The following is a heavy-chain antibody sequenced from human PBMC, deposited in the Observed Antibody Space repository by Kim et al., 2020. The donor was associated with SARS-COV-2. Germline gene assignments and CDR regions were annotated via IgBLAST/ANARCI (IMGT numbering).Heavy chain of an antibody. CDR3: ARGYLSGPFDW. Sequence: TGYGDSVYGRFTISRDNAKSSLHLQMNSLGAEDTALYYCARGYLSGPFDWWGQGTLVTVSS. D-gene: IGHD6-19*01. CDR2: T. J-gene: IGHJ4*02. V-gene: IGHV3-20*03.